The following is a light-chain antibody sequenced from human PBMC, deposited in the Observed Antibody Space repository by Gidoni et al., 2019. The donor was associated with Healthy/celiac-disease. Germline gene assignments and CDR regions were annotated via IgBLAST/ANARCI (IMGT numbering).Light chain of an antibody. J-gene: IGLJ3*02. Sequence: SYELTQPSSVSVSPGQTARITCSGDVLAKKYARWFQQKPGQAPVLVIYKDSARPSGIPERFSGSSSGTTVTLTISGAQVEDEADYYCYSAADNFWVFGGGTKLTVL. CDR3: YSAADNFWV. CDR2: KDS. V-gene: IGLV3-27*01. CDR1: VLAKKY.